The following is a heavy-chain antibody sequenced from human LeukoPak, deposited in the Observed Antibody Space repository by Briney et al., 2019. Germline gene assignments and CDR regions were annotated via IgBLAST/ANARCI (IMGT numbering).Heavy chain of an antibody. V-gene: IGHV4-31*03. CDR2: IYYSGST. Sequence: PSETLSLTCTVSGGSISSGGYYWSWIRQHPGKGLEWIGYIYYSGSTYYNPSLKSRVTISVDTSKNQFSRKLSPVTAADTAVYYCAGGLQYDYVWGSYRYTGGYFDYWGQGTLVTVSS. CDR3: AGGLQYDYVWGSYRYTGGYFDY. J-gene: IGHJ4*02. D-gene: IGHD3-16*02. CDR1: GGSISSGGYY.